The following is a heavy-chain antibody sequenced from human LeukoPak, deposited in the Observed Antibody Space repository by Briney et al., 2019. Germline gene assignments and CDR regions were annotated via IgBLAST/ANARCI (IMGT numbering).Heavy chain of an antibody. Sequence: ASVKVSCKASGFTFTSSAMQWVRQARGQRLELIGWIVVGSGNTNYAQKFQERVTITRDMSTSTAYMELSSLRSDDTAVYYCAAGQVYCSSTSCYKGYYYYYMDVWGKGTTVTVSS. J-gene: IGHJ6*03. V-gene: IGHV1-58*02. CDR1: GFTFTSSA. CDR2: IVVGSGNT. D-gene: IGHD2-2*02. CDR3: AAGQVYCSSTSCYKGYYYYYMDV.